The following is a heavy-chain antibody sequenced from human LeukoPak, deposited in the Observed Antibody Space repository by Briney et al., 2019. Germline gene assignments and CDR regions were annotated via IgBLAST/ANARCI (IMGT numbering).Heavy chain of an antibody. Sequence: SETLSLTCTVSGGSISSSSYYWGWIRQPPGKGLEWIGSIYYSGSTYYNPSLKSRVTISVDTSKNQFSLKLSSVTAADTAVYYCARALGRAFDIWGQGTMVTVSS. D-gene: IGHD7-27*01. CDR3: ARALGRAFDI. CDR1: GGSISSSSYY. CDR2: IYYSGST. J-gene: IGHJ3*02. V-gene: IGHV4-39*07.